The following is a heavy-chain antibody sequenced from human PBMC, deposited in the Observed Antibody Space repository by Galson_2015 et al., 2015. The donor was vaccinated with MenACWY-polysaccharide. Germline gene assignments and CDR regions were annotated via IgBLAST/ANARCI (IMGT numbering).Heavy chain of an antibody. CDR2: ISSSSSTI. Sequence: SLRLSCAASGFSFSTYSMNWVRQVPGKGLEWASYISSSSSTIYYADSVKSRFTISRDNAKNSLYLQMNSLRDEDTAVYYCATGPSGYYRFDSWGQGTLVTVSS. J-gene: IGHJ4*02. CDR3: ATGPSGYYRFDS. CDR1: GFSFSTYS. D-gene: IGHD3-22*01. V-gene: IGHV3-48*02.